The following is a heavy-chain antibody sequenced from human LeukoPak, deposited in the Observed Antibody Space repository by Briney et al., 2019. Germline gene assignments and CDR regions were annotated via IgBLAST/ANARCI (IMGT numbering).Heavy chain of an antibody. CDR1: GGSFSGHY. V-gene: IGHV4-34*01. Sequence: SETLSLTCAAYGGSFSGHYWSWIRQPPGKGLECIGEINHSGSTNYNPSLKSRVTISVNTSKNQFSLKLSSVTAADTAVYYCARGGGLRYFDWLLYGFDPWGQGTLVTVSS. CDR3: ARGGGLRYFDWLLYGFDP. J-gene: IGHJ5*02. D-gene: IGHD3-9*01. CDR2: INHSGST.